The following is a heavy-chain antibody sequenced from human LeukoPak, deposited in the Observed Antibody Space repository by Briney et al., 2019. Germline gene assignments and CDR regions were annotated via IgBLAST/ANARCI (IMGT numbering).Heavy chain of an antibody. D-gene: IGHD3-22*01. CDR2: ISPDGSNK. Sequence: PGGSLRLSCAASGFTFSSYAMHWVRQAPGKGLEWVAVISPDGSNKYYADSVKGRFTISRDNSKNTLYLQMNSLRAEDTAVYYCARGLAYNFDSSAYFLDYWGQGTLVTVSS. J-gene: IGHJ4*02. CDR1: GFTFSSYA. V-gene: IGHV3-30*04. CDR3: ARGLAYNFDSSAYFLDY.